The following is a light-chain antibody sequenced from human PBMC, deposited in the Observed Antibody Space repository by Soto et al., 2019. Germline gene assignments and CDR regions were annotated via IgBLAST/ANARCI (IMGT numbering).Light chain of an antibody. V-gene: IGKV3-15*01. J-gene: IGKJ5*01. CDR2: DAS. Sequence: PGGRATLSCRASQSIRSNLAWYQQKPGQAPRLLIYDASTRAPGIPARFTGSGSGTELSLTISSLQSEDFAVYHCQQYNSWPPTFGQGTRLEIK. CDR1: QSIRSN. CDR3: QQYNSWPPT.